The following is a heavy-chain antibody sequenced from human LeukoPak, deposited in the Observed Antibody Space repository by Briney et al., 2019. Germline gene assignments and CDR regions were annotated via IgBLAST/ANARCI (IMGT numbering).Heavy chain of an antibody. CDR2: MSSDGSNA. Sequence: GGSLRLSCVDSGFTFSTYAMHWVRQAPGKGLEWVAVMSSDGSNAYYADSVKGRFTISRDNSKNTLYLQMNSLRAEDTAIYYCARDIQLSTWGLGTMVTVSS. J-gene: IGHJ3*01. CDR1: GFTFSTYA. V-gene: IGHV3-30-3*01. CDR3: ARDIQLST. D-gene: IGHD5-24*01.